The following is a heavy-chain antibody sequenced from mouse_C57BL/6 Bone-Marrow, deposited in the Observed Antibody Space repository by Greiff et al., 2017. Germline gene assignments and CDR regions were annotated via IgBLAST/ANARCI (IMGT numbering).Heavy chain of an antibody. Sequence: EVKLMESGGDLVKPGGSLKLSCAASGFTFSSYGMSWVRQTPDKRLEWVATISSGGSYTYYPDSVKGRFNISRDNAKNTLYLQMSSLKSEYTAMYYCARRRNYEDYWGQGTTLTVSS. J-gene: IGHJ2*01. CDR1: GFTFSSYG. CDR3: ARRRNYEDY. V-gene: IGHV5-6*02. D-gene: IGHD2-1*01. CDR2: ISSGGSYT.